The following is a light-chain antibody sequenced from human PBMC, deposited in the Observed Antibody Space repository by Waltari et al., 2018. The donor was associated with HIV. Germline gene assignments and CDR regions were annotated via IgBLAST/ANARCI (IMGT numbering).Light chain of an antibody. V-gene: IGLV2-8*01. Sequence: QSALTQPPSASGSLGQSVTISCTGSSSDIGAYDFVSWFQQHPHSAPKLLLYEVTRRPSTVSDRFSGARSGNTAFLTVAGLQRDDEATYFCSSYGDSLRVLFGGGTNVTVL. CDR3: SSYGDSLRVL. J-gene: IGLJ3*02. CDR2: EVT. CDR1: SSDIGAYDF.